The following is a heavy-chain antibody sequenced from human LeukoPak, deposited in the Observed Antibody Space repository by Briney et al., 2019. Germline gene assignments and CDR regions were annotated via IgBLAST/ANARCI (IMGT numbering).Heavy chain of an antibody. D-gene: IGHD2-2*02. CDR3: AREETGYCSSTSCYRDTYAFDI. J-gene: IGHJ3*02. CDR1: GGSFSGYY. Sequence: SETLSLTCAVYGGSFSGYYWSWIRQPPGKGLEWIGEINHSGSTNYNPSLKSRVTISVDTSKNQFSLKLSSVTAADTAVYYCAREETGYCSSTSCYRDTYAFDIWGQGTMVTVSS. CDR2: INHSGST. V-gene: IGHV4-34*01.